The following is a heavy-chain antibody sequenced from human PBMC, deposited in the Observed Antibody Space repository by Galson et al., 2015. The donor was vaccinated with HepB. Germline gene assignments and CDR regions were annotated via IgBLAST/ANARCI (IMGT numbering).Heavy chain of an antibody. J-gene: IGHJ4*02. V-gene: IGHV6-1*01. Sequence: CAISGDRVSSNSAAWNWIRQSPSRGLEWLGRTYYRSKWYNDYAASVKSRITINPATSKNQFSLQLNSVTPEDTAVYYCASNYDSSGYYYFDYWGQGTLVTVSS. CDR3: ASNYDSSGYYYFDY. D-gene: IGHD3-22*01. CDR1: GDRVSSNSAA. CDR2: TYYRSKWYN.